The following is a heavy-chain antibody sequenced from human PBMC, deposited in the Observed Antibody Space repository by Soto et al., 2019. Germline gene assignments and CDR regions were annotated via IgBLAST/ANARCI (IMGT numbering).Heavy chain of an antibody. CDR2: ISATTGST. Sequence: GGSLRLSCAASGFTFSTYAMSWVRQAPGKGLEWVSAISATTGSTYYADSVRGRFTISRDNSKNRLDLQMHSLRPDDTAMYYCASLYDILTGYYMFWGQGTLVTVSS. CDR1: GFTFSTYA. D-gene: IGHD3-9*01. CDR3: ASLYDILTGYYMF. J-gene: IGHJ4*02. V-gene: IGHV3-23*01.